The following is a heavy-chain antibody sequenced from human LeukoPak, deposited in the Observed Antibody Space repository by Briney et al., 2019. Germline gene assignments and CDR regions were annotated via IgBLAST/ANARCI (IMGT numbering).Heavy chain of an antibody. D-gene: IGHD4-11*01. V-gene: IGHV1-46*01. CDR1: GYTLTELS. J-gene: IGHJ4*02. CDR2: INPSGGST. CDR3: AREAAVTTALDY. Sequence: ASVKVSCKVSGYTLTELSIHWVRQAPGQGLEWMGIINPSGGSTSYAQKFQGRVTMTRDTSTSTVYMELSSLRSEDTAVYYCAREAAVTTALDYWGQGTLVTVSS.